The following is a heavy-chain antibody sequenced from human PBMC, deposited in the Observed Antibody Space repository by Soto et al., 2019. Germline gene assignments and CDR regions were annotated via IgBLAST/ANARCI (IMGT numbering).Heavy chain of an antibody. J-gene: IGHJ6*03. V-gene: IGHV3-23*01. CDR1: GFTFSSYA. CDR2: ISGSGGST. Sequence: PGGSLRLSCAASGFTFSSYAMSWVRQAPGKGLEWVSAISGSGGSTYYADSVKGRFTISRDNSKNTLYLQMNSLRAEDTAVYYCAKSGPAATFWDDYYYYYMDVWGKGTTVTVSS. D-gene: IGHD3-3*01. CDR3: AKSGPAATFWDDYYYYYMDV.